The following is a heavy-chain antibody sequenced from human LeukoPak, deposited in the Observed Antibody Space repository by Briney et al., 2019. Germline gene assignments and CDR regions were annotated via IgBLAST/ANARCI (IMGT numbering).Heavy chain of an antibody. D-gene: IGHD1-26*01. Sequence: GASVKVSCKASGYTFTSYGISWVRQAPGQGLEWMGWISAYNGNTNYAQKLQGRVTMTTDTSTSTAYMELRSLRSEDTAVYYCARVAYSGSYHDAFDIWGQGTMVTVSS. V-gene: IGHV1-18*01. CDR1: GYTFTSYG. J-gene: IGHJ3*02. CDR2: ISAYNGNT. CDR3: ARVAYSGSYHDAFDI.